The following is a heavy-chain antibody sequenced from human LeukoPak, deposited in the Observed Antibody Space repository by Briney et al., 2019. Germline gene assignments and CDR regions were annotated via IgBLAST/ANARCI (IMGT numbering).Heavy chain of an antibody. Sequence: PGGSLRLSCAASGFTFSSYAMSWVHQAPGKGLEWVSAISGSGGSTYYADSVKGRFTISRDNSKNTLYLQMNSLRAEDTAVYYCARWVVAAGKFDYWGQGTLVTVSS. CDR2: ISGSGGST. D-gene: IGHD2-15*01. V-gene: IGHV3-23*01. CDR1: GFTFSSYA. CDR3: ARWVVAAGKFDY. J-gene: IGHJ4*02.